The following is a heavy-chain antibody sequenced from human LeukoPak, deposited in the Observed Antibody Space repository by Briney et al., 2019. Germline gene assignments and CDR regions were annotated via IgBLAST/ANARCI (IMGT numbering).Heavy chain of an antibody. Sequence: ASVKVSCKASGGTFSSYTISWVRQAPGQGLEWMGGIIPIFGTANYAQKFQGRVTITADESTSTAYMELSSLRSEDTAVYYCARWKYSYAYTIDYWGQGTLVTVPS. V-gene: IGHV1-69*01. CDR2: IIPIFGTA. CDR1: GGTFSSYT. CDR3: ARWKYSYAYTIDY. J-gene: IGHJ4*02. D-gene: IGHD5-18*01.